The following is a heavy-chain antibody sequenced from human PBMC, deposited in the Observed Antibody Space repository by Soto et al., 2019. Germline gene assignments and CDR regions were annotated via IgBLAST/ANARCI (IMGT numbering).Heavy chain of an antibody. J-gene: IGHJ6*02. D-gene: IGHD3-22*01. CDR3: ARVIRKARRYYDSSGYSYGMDV. CDR1: GGSFSGYS. V-gene: IGHV4-34*01. Sequence: SETLSLTCAVYGGSFSGYSWSWIRQPPGKGREWIGEINHSGSTNYNPSPKSRVTISVDTSKNQFSLKLSSVTAADTAVYYCARVIRKARRYYDSSGYSYGMDVWGQGTTVTVSS. CDR2: INHSGST.